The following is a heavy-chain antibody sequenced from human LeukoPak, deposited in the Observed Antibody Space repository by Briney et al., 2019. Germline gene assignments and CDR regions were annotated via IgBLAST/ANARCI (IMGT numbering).Heavy chain of an antibody. CDR3: AHNYGSGSYSTYYFDY. CDR1: GGTFSSYA. CDR2: IIPIFGTA. V-gene: IGHV1-69*05. J-gene: IGHJ4*02. Sequence: ASVKVSCKASGGTFSSYAISWVRQAPGRGLEWMGGIIPIFGTANYAQKFQGRVTITTDESTSTAYMELSSLRSEDTAVYYCAHNYGSGSYSTYYFDYWGQGTLVTVSS. D-gene: IGHD3-10*01.